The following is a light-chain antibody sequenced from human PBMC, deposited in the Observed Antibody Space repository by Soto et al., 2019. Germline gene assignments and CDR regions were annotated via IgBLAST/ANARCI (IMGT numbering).Light chain of an antibody. Sequence: EIVLTQSTGTLSLSPGERATLSCRASKSVSSSYLAWYQQKPGQAPRLRIYGASSRANGIPDRISGSESGTDFTLTISRMETDDFAVYYCQQYGSSPYTFGQGTKLE. CDR3: QQYGSSPYT. V-gene: IGKV3-20*01. J-gene: IGKJ2*01. CDR2: GAS. CDR1: KSVSSSY.